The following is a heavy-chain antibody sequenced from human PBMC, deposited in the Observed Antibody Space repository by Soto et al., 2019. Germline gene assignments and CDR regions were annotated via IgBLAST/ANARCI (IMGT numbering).Heavy chain of an antibody. CDR1: GFTFSSYG. Sequence: PGGSLRLSCAASGFTFSSYGMHWVRQAPGKGLEWVAVISYDGSNKYYADSVKGRFTISRDNAKNTLYLQMNSLRAEDTAVYYCASYSGSYKNFDDWGQGSLVTVSS. V-gene: IGHV3-30*03. D-gene: IGHD1-26*01. CDR2: ISYDGSNK. CDR3: ASYSGSYKNFDD. J-gene: IGHJ4*02.